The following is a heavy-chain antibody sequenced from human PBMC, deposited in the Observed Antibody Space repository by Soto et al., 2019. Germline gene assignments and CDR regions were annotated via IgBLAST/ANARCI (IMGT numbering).Heavy chain of an antibody. CDR2: IYWDDDK. J-gene: IGHJ3*02. D-gene: IGHD3-22*01. CDR1: GFSLSTTGVG. CDR3: AHDRYYYDSSGTDAFDI. Sequence: QITLKESGPTLVKPTQTLTLTCTFSGFSLSTTGVGVGWIRQPPGKALEWLALIYWDDDKRYSPSLENRLTITKXXSXNXVVLTMTNMDPVDTATYYCAHDRYYYDSSGTDAFDIWGQGTMVTVSS. V-gene: IGHV2-5*02.